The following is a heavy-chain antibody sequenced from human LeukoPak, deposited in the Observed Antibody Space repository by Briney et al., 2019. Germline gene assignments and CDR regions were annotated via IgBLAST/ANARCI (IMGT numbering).Heavy chain of an antibody. CDR3: ARILGFTLDY. CDR2: IEYSGTAT. J-gene: IGHJ4*02. V-gene: IGHV3-48*02. CDR1: TFTFNRYS. Sequence: GGSLRLSCATSTFTFNRYSMNWVRQAPGKGLEWVPYIEYSGTATYYADSVRGRFTVSRDSAKNSLYLQMSSLRDEDTAVYYCARILGFTLDYWGQGTLVTVSS.